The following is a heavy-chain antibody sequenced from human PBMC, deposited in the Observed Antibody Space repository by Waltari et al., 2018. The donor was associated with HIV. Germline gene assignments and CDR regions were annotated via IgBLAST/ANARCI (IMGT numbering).Heavy chain of an antibody. CDR3: ARIGTFPHNYAIDF. Sequence: EVQLMESGGGLVQSGGSRRLPCAASGFTFTYYRMSWVRQTPGKGLEWVAYIKDDGSEKYYMGSVKGRFTISRDNAKNSMFLQMNSLRAEDTAVYYCARIGTFPHNYAIDFWGQGTTVTVSS. V-gene: IGHV3-7*01. D-gene: IGHD1-26*01. CDR2: IKDDGSEK. J-gene: IGHJ6*02. CDR1: GFTFTYYR.